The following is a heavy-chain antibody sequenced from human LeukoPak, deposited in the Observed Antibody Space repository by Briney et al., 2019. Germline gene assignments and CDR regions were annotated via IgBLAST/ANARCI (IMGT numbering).Heavy chain of an antibody. CDR2: ISYDGSNK. V-gene: IGHV3-30*04. J-gene: IGHJ4*02. CDR3: AKGSSGWYNGDYFDY. D-gene: IGHD6-19*01. CDR1: GFTFSSYA. Sequence: GGSLRLSCAASGFTFSSYAMHWVRQGPGKGLEWVAVISYDGSNKYYADSVKGRVTISRDNSKNTLYLQMNSLRAEDTAVYYCAKGSSGWYNGDYFDYWGQGTLVTVSS.